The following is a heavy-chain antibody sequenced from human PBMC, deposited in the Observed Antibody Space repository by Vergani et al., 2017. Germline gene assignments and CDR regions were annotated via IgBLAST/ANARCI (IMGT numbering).Heavy chain of an antibody. CDR1: GFIFSDHY. J-gene: IGHJ3*02. D-gene: IGHD1-1*01. CDR2: IRNKANDYTT. Sequence: EVQVVESGGGLVQPGGSLRLSCAASGFIFSDHYMDWVRQAPGKGLEWVGRIRNKANDYTTQYAASVKCRFTISRDDSKSYLYLQMNSLQTEDTALYYGVRVKGSNWNDHLYDICVQGTLVTVSS. CDR3: VRVKGSNWNDHLYDI. V-gene: IGHV3-72*01.